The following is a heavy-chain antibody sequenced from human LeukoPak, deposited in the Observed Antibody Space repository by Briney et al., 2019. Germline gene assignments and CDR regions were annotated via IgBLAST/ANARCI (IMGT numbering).Heavy chain of an antibody. V-gene: IGHV3-30*04. CDR1: GFTFSSYA. Sequence: PGGSLRLSCAASGFTFSSYAMHWVRQAPGKGLEWVAVISYDGSNKYYADSVKGRFTISRDNSKNTLYLQMNSLRAEDTAVYYCARVYYYDSSGYYPSWGQGTLVTVSS. CDR2: ISYDGSNK. CDR3: ARVYYYDSSGYYPS. J-gene: IGHJ5*02. D-gene: IGHD3-22*01.